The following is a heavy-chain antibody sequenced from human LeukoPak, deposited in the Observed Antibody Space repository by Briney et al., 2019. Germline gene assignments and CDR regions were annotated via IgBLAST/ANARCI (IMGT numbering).Heavy chain of an antibody. CDR1: GYTFTGYY. CDR3: ATPPIPDSSGRGGDS. J-gene: IGHJ4*02. D-gene: IGHD3-22*01. CDR2: INPNSGGT. V-gene: IGHV1-2*02. Sequence: ASVKVSCKASGYTFTGYYIHWVRQAPGQGLEWMGWINPNSGGTNYAQKFQGRVTMTRDTSISTAYMDLSSLRSDDTAVYYCATPPIPDSSGRGGDSWGQGTLVTVSS.